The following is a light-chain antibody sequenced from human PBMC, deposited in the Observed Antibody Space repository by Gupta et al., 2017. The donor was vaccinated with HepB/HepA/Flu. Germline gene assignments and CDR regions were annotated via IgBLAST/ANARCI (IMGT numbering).Light chain of an antibody. CDR2: GKN. CDR3: SSRDSSGNGRL. V-gene: IGLV3-19*01. CDR1: SLRLYN. J-gene: IGLJ2*01. Sequence: SSELTQDPAVSVALGQTVRITCQGDSLRLYNADWYQQYPGQAPQRVISGKNYRPSGIPDRFSGSNSGNTASLTITGAQAVDEADYYCSSRDSSGNGRLCGGGTKLTVL.